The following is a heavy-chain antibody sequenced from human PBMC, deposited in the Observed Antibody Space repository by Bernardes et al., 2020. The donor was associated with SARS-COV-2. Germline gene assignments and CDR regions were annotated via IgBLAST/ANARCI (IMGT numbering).Heavy chain of an antibody. Sequence: GGSLRLSCAVSGFTFSSYAMSWVRQAPGKALEWVSYISVSGGSTYYADSVKGRFTISRDNAKTSLYLQMNSLRAEDTAVYYCARVRSGSSCGFDHWGQGTLVTVSS. CDR1: GFTFSSYA. V-gene: IGHV3-23*01. J-gene: IGHJ4*02. D-gene: IGHD2-15*01. CDR2: ISVSGGST. CDR3: ARVRSGSSCGFDH.